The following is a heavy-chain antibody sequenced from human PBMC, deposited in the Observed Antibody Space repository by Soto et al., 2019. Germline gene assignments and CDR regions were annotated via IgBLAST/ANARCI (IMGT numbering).Heavy chain of an antibody. Sequence: GTLSLTCAVSGGSISSSNWWSCVRQAPGKGLEWIGEIYHSGSTNYNPSLKSRVTISVDKSENQFSLKLSSVTAADTAVYYCARWYYYDSSGYYFDYWGQGTLVTVSS. J-gene: IGHJ4*02. CDR3: ARWYYYDSSGYYFDY. D-gene: IGHD3-22*01. CDR1: GGSISSSNW. CDR2: IYHSGST. V-gene: IGHV4-4*02.